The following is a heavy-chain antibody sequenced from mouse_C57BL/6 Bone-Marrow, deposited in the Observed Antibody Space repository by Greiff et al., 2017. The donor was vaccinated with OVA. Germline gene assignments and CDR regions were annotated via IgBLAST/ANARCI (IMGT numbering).Heavy chain of an antibody. CDR1: GFSFNTYA. Sequence: DVQLVESGGGLVQPKGSLKLSCAASGFSFNTYAMNWVRQAPGKGLEWVARIRSKSNNYATYYADSVKDRFTISRDDSESMLYLQMNNLKTEDTAMYYCVSLGARFAYWGQGTLVTVSA. CDR2: IRSKSNNYAT. J-gene: IGHJ3*01. V-gene: IGHV10-1*01. D-gene: IGHD2-10*02. CDR3: VSLGARFAY.